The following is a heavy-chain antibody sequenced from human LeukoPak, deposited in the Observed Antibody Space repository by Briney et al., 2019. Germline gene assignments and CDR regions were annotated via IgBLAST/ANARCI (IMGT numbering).Heavy chain of an antibody. CDR2: ISGSGGST. J-gene: IGHJ4*02. D-gene: IGHD3-22*01. CDR1: GFTFSSYA. V-gene: IGHV3-23*01. CDR3: AKVGKYYYDSSGYYGYYFDY. Sequence: PGGSLRLSCAASGFTFSSYAMSWVRQAPGKGLEWVSAISGSGGSTYYADSVKGRFTISRDNSKNTLYLQMNSLRAEDTAVYYCAKVGKYYYDSSGYYGYYFDYWGQGTLVTVSS.